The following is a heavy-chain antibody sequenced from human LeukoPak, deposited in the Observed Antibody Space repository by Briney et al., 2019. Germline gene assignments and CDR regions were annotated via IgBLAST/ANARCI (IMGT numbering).Heavy chain of an antibody. Sequence: PSETLSLTCTVSGGSISTSNYYWGWIRQPPGKGLEWIGNIFYSGSTYYSPSVKSRVTISVDTSKNQFSLKLSSVTAADTAVYYCARHGSSSWYVVTNWFDPWGQGTLVTVSS. CDR1: GGSISTSNYY. V-gene: IGHV4-39*01. CDR2: IFYSGST. J-gene: IGHJ5*02. CDR3: ARHGSSSWYVVTNWFDP. D-gene: IGHD6-13*01.